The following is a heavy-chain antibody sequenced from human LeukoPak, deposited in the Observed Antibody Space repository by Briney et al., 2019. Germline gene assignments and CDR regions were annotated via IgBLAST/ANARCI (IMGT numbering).Heavy chain of an antibody. Sequence: GGSLRLSCAASGFTVSTYPMNWVRQAPGKGLEWVSGINDGGGRTWYADSVKGLFTISRDYYKNTLYLQMNSLRVEDTATYYCAKYRTSPPYRLDFWGQGTTVTVSS. D-gene: IGHD1-26*01. V-gene: IGHV3-23*01. CDR2: INDGGGRT. CDR1: GFTVSTYP. J-gene: IGHJ6*02. CDR3: AKYRTSPPYRLDF.